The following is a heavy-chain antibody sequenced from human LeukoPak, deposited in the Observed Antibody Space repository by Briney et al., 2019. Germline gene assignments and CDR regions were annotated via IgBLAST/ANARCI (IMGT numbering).Heavy chain of an antibody. CDR2: IYWDDDK. J-gene: IGHJ3*02. Sequence: SGPTLVKPTQTLTLTCTFSGFSLSTRGVGVGWLRQPPGKALEWLGIIYWDDDKRYSPSLRSRLTISKDTSKNLVVLTMTNMHPVDTATYYCTHTEVARHAFDIWGQGTMVTVSS. CDR3: THTEVARHAFDI. D-gene: IGHD5-12*01. CDR1: GFSLSTRGVG. V-gene: IGHV2-5*02.